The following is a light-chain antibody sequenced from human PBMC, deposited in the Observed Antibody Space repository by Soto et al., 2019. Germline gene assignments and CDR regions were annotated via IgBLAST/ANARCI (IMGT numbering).Light chain of an antibody. CDR3: QQANSLPVT. J-gene: IGKJ3*01. CDR1: QVISNW. V-gene: IGKV1-12*01. CDR2: AAS. Sequence: DIQMTQSPSSVSASVGDRVTITCRSSQVISNWLAWYQQKPGKAPSLLIHAASSLQSGVPSRFSGSGYGTDFTLTISSLQPEDFATYFCQQANSLPVTFGPGTKVDI.